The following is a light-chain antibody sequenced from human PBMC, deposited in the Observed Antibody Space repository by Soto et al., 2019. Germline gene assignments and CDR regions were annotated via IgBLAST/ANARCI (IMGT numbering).Light chain of an antibody. V-gene: IGKV3-11*01. CDR3: QQRSNWPSIT. CDR1: QTIGNK. J-gene: IGKJ5*01. Sequence: EIVLTQSPATLSVSPGERVTLSCRATQTIGNKLAWYQQKPGQAPRLLIYDASNRATGIPARFSGSGSGTDFTLTISSLEPEDFAVYYCQQRSNWPSITFGQGTRLEIK. CDR2: DAS.